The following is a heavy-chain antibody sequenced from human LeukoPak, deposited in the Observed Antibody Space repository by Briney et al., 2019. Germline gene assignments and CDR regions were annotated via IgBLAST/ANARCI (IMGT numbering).Heavy chain of an antibody. J-gene: IGHJ4*02. CDR3: ARLCDGKRPPDY. CDR1: GGSISSGGYY. Sequence: PSQTLSLTCTVSGGSISSGGYYWGWIRQPPGKGLEWIGSIYYSGSTYYNPSLKSRVTISVDTSKSQFSLKLSSVTAADTAVYYCARLCDGKRPPDYWGQGTLVTVSS. CDR2: IYYSGST. D-gene: IGHD6-25*01. V-gene: IGHV4-39*01.